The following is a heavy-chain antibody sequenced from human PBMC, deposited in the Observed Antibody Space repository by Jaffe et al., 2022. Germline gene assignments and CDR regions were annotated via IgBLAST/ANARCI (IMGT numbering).Heavy chain of an antibody. J-gene: IGHJ5*02. D-gene: IGHD2-2*01. V-gene: IGHV4-28*07. CDR1: GYSISSSNW. CDR2: IYYSGSS. CDR3: ARRAGYCSSNSCYYWFDP. Sequence: QVQLQESGPGLVKPSDTLSLTCAVSGYSISSSNWWGWIRQPPGKGLEWIGYIYYSGSSYYNPSLKSRVTMSVDTSKNHFSLKLSSVTAVDTAVYYCARRAGYCSSNSCYYWFDPWGQGTLVTVSS.